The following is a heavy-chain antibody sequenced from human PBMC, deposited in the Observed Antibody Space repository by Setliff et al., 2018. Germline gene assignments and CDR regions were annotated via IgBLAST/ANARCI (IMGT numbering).Heavy chain of an antibody. D-gene: IGHD6-19*01. CDR3: ARVGATSGWAY. CDR1: GGYIGGTSYY. J-gene: IGHJ4*02. V-gene: IGHV4-39*01. CDR2: IHFRGTT. Sequence: SETLSLTCIVSGGYIGGTSYYWGWIRQPPGKGLEWIGSIHFRGTTYYNPSLNSQVTISVDTSKNQFSLNLNSVTAADTAVYYCARVGATSGWAYWGLGTLVTVSS.